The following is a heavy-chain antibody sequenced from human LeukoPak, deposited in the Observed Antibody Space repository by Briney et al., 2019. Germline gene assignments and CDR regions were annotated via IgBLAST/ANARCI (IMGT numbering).Heavy chain of an antibody. CDR1: GGSISSYY. D-gene: IGHD5-18*01. V-gene: IGHV4-4*07. CDR3: ARDVGRGDTAMVTLDY. CDR2: ICTSGST. Sequence: PSETLSLTRTVSGGSISSYYWSWIRQPAGKGLEWIGRICTSGSTNYNPSLKSRVTMSVDTSKNQFSLKLSSVTAADTAVYYCARDVGRGDTAMVTLDYWGQGTLVTVSS. J-gene: IGHJ4*02.